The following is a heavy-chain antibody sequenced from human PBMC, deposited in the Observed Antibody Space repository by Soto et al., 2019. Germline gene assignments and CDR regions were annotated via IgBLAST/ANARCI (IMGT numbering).Heavy chain of an antibody. CDR1: GGTFSSYS. J-gene: IGHJ4*01. Sequence: QVQLVQSGAEVNKPGSSVKVSCKAPGGTFSSYSINWVRQAPGQGLEWMGTVVPMIGNINFVRKFQGRLTLTADKSTRTACLELSSLRPEDTAVYYCTRGGRENTWYDVNFEHWRHGTKVTFSS. CDR2: VVPMIGNI. D-gene: IGHD1-20*01. CDR3: TRGGRENTWYDVNFEH. V-gene: IGHV1-69*08.